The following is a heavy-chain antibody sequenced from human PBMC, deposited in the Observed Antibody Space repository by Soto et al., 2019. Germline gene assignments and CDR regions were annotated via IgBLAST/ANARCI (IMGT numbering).Heavy chain of an antibody. CDR3: ATVLRGVVNWFDP. V-gene: IGHV1-18*01. Sequence: HLVQSGPEVKKPGASITVSCKTSGDTFTNFGLSWVRQAPGQGLEWMGWIATYNSNRNYAQKFQGRLTRTTDTSTSTAYRELKSLRYDDTAVYYGATVLRGVVNWFDPWGQGTLVTVSS. CDR2: IATYNSNR. CDR1: GDTFTNFG. J-gene: IGHJ5*02. D-gene: IGHD3-10*01.